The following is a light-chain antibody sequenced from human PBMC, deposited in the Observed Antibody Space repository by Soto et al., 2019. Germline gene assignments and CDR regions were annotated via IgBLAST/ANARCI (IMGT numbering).Light chain of an antibody. V-gene: IGKV3-15*01. CDR2: GAS. Sequence: EIVMTQSPATLSVSPGERATLSCRASQSVSSTLAWYQQKPGQAPRLLVYGASTGATGIPARFSGSGSGTEFTLTISSLQSEDFAVYYCQQYNNWPLTFGQGTRLEIK. J-gene: IGKJ5*01. CDR3: QQYNNWPLT. CDR1: QSVSST.